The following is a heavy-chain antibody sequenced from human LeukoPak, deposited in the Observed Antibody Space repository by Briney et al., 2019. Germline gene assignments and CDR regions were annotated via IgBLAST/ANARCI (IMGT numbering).Heavy chain of an antibody. D-gene: IGHD4-17*01. J-gene: IGHJ4*02. V-gene: IGHV3-33*01. Sequence: PGGSLRLSCAASGFPFSNYDIHWVRQAPGKGLEWVAVIWYDGSNQYYADSVKGRFTISRGNSKSTLYLQMNSLRAEDTAIYYCARDLKGDYGDIFDYWGQGTLVTVSS. CDR2: IWYDGSNQ. CDR1: GFPFSNYD. CDR3: ARDLKGDYGDIFDY.